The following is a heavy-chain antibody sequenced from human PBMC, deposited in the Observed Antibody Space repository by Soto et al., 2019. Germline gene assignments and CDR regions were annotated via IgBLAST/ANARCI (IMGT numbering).Heavy chain of an antibody. V-gene: IGHV3-7*03. J-gene: IGHJ4*02. CDR1: GFSFSSYW. CDR2: INQDATRQ. CDR3: AKVGLFDGNKPITFEF. Sequence: PGGSLRLSCAASGFSFSSYWMGWVRQAPGRGLEWVANINQDATRQSYVDSVEGQFSISRDNAKNSLYLQMNSLRVEDTAVYYCAKVGLFDGNKPITFEFWGQGTLVTVSS. D-gene: IGHD3-10*01.